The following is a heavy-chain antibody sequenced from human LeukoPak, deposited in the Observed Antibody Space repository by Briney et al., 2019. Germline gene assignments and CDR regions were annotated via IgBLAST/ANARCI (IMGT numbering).Heavy chain of an antibody. D-gene: IGHD3-10*01. CDR3: ATGYYFGSGSYGYLDY. J-gene: IGHJ4*02. V-gene: IGHV3-15*01. CDR1: GFTFSNAW. CDR2: IKSKTDGGTT. Sequence: GGSLRLSCAASGFTFSNAWMSWVRQAPGRGLEWVGRIKSKTDGGTTDYAAPVKGRFTISRDDSENTLYLQMDSLRAEDTAVYYRATGYYFGSGSYGYLDYWGQGALVTVSS.